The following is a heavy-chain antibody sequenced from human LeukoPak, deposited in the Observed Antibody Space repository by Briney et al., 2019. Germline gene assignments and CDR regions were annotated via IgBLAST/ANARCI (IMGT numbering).Heavy chain of an antibody. CDR1: GFTLSSYG. CDR3: AKPGPNAFDI. Sequence: PGGSLRLSCAASGFTLSSYGMHWVRQAPGKGLEWVAFIRYDGSNKYYADSVKGRFTISRDNSKNTLYLQMNSLRAEDTAVYYCAKPGPNAFDIWGQGTMVTVSS. J-gene: IGHJ3*02. CDR2: IRYDGSNK. V-gene: IGHV3-30*02.